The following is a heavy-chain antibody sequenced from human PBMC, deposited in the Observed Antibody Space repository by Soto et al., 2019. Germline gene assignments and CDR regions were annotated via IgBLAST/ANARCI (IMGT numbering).Heavy chain of an antibody. CDR3: ARDKRSVTGFFDY. Sequence: PSETLSLTCTVSGGSFNSYYWTWIRQPPGKGLEWIGYMFNSGSTNYNPSLKSRVTISVDTSKSQFSLRLSSVTAAGTAVYYCARDKRSVTGFFDYWGQGTLVTVSS. CDR2: MFNSGST. V-gene: IGHV4-59*01. D-gene: IGHD3-9*01. J-gene: IGHJ4*02. CDR1: GGSFNSYY.